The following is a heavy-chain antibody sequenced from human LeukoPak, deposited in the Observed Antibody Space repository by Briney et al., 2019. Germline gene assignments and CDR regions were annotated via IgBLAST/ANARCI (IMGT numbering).Heavy chain of an antibody. CDR1: GYTFTSYD. Sequence: KPGSSVKVSCKASGYTFTSYDINWVRQATGQGLEWMGWMNPNSGNTGYAQKFQGRVTMTRNTSISTAYMELSSLRSEDTAVYYCARVDSYGYGGYYYYYMDVWGKGTTVTVSS. CDR3: ARVDSYGYGGYYYYYMDV. CDR2: MNPNSGNT. V-gene: IGHV1-8*01. J-gene: IGHJ6*03. D-gene: IGHD5-18*01.